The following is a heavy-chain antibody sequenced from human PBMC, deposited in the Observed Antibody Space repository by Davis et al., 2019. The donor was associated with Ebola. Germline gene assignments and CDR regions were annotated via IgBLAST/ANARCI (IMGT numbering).Heavy chain of an antibody. CDR1: GGSLRGYY. CDR3: ARDDLSGLIDS. V-gene: IGHV4-34*01. Sequence: SETLSLTCAVYGGSLRGYYWSWIRQPPGKGLEWMGEINHIGRTNYNPSLKSRVTMSVDTSKNHFSLNVSSVTAADTAVYYCARDDLSGLIDSWGQGTLVTVSS. J-gene: IGHJ4*02. D-gene: IGHD1-26*01. CDR2: INHIGRT.